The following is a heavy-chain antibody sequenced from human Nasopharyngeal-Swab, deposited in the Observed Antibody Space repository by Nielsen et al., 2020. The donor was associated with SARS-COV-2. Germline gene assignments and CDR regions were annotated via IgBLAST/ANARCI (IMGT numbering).Heavy chain of an antibody. J-gene: IGHJ6*02. V-gene: IGHV3-33*01. D-gene: IGHD3-16*02. CDR1: GFTFSSYG. CDR2: IWYDGSNK. Sequence: LSLTCAASGFTFSSYGMHWVRQAPGKGLEWVAVIWYDGSNKYYADSVKGRFTISRDNSKNTLYLQMNSLRAEDTAVYYCARDPMITFGGVIVADYYYYGMDVWGQGTTVTVSS. CDR3: ARDPMITFGGVIVADYYYYGMDV.